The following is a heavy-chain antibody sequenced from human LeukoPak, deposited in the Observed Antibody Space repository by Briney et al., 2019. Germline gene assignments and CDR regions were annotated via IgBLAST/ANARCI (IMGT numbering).Heavy chain of an antibody. V-gene: IGHV1-46*01. CDR3: ARKGSSSCFDY. D-gene: IGHD6-6*01. CDR2: INPTGGST. Sequence: GASVKVSCKASGYTFISYQMHWVRQAPGQGLEWMGIINPTGGSTSHAQKFQGRVTMTRDTSTSTVYMELSSLRSADTAVYSCARKGSSSCFDYWGQGTLVTVSS. CDR1: GYTFISYQ. J-gene: IGHJ4*02.